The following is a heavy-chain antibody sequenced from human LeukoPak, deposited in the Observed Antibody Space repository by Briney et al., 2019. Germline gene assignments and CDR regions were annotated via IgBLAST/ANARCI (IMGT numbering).Heavy chain of an antibody. D-gene: IGHD6-19*01. CDR2: ISPINGVT. J-gene: IGHJ4*02. CDR3: ARGGSGWSRDY. CDR1: GYTFINYG. V-gene: IGHV1-18*01. Sequence: ASVKVSCKASGYTFINYGVSWVRQAPGQGLEWMGWISPINGVTHYAQKLQGRVTITTDTSANTVYMELRSLTSDDTAVYYCARGGSGWSRDYWGQGTLVTVSS.